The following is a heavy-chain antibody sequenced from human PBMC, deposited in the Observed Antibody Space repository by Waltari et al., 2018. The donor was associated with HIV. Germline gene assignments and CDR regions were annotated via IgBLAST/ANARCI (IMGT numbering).Heavy chain of an antibody. Sequence: QVQLVQSGAEVKKPGASVKVSCKASGYSFTSYGISWVRQAPGQGLEWMGWINPYNGNTNYAQKLQCRVTMTTDTSTSTAYMELRSLRSDETAVYYCARDIRYDTSGYYDYWGQGTLVTVSS. CDR1: GYSFTSYG. D-gene: IGHD3-22*01. CDR2: INPYNGNT. J-gene: IGHJ4*02. CDR3: ARDIRYDTSGYYDY. V-gene: IGHV1-18*01.